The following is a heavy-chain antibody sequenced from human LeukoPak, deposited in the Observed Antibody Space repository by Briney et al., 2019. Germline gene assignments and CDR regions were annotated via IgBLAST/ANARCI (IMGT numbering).Heavy chain of an antibody. CDR1: GGSISSYY. CDR3: ASSYSSSSGLVFDY. J-gene: IGHJ4*02. V-gene: IGHV4-4*07. CDR2: IYTSGST. Sequence: PSETLSLTCTVSGGSISSYYWSWIRQPAGKGLEWIGRIYTSGSTNYNPSLKSRVTMSVGTSKNQFSLKLSSVTAADTAVYYCASSYSSSSGLVFDYWGQGTLVTVSS. D-gene: IGHD6-6*01.